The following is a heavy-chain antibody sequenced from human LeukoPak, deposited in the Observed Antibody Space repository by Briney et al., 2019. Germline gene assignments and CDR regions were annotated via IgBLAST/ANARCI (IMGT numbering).Heavy chain of an antibody. CDR2: ISSSSRHI. Sequence: GGSLRLSCAASGFTFSSYSMNWVRQAPGKGLEWVSAISSSSRHIYYADSVKGRFSISRDNSKNTLYLQVNGLRTEDTAVYYCAKDRLLNCRGDCYIFDYWGQGTVVTVSS. CDR3: AKDRLLNCRGDCYIFDY. V-gene: IGHV3-21*04. CDR1: GFTFSSYS. J-gene: IGHJ4*02. D-gene: IGHD2-21*02.